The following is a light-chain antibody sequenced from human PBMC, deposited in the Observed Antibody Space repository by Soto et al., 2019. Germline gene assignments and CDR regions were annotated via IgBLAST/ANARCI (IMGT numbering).Light chain of an antibody. J-gene: IGKJ1*01. Sequence: EIVLTQSPGTLSSSPGERATLSCRASQSLSSNFLAWYQQKPGQAPRLLIYDASSRDTGIPARFNGSGSGTDFTLTISRLEPEDFAVYYCQQYGSSPRTFGQGTKVEIK. V-gene: IGKV3-20*01. CDR2: DAS. CDR3: QQYGSSPRT. CDR1: QSLSSNF.